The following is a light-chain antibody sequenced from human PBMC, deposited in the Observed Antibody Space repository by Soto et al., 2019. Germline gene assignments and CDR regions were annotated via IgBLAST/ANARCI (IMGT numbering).Light chain of an antibody. V-gene: IGKV3-20*01. J-gene: IGKJ1*01. Sequence: EIVLTQSPGTLSLSPGERATLSCSASQSVSSSYLAWYQQKPGQAPRPLIYGASSRAIGIPDRFSGSGSGTDFTLTISRLQPEDFAVYYCQQYGRSPWTFGQGTKVEIK. CDR1: QSVSSSY. CDR3: QQYGRSPWT. CDR2: GAS.